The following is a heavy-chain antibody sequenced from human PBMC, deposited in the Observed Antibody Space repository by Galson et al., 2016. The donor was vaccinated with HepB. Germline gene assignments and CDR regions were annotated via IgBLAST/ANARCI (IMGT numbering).Heavy chain of an antibody. D-gene: IGHD3/OR15-3a*01. CDR3: ARDRGSYPDFGDDYYMDV. J-gene: IGHJ6*03. V-gene: IGHV4-4*07. CDR2: ISPTSST. CDR1: GGAISRYS. Sequence: LSLTCTVSGGAISRYSWAWIRQPAGKGLEWIGRISPTSSTNYNPSLQSRITMSIDTSKDHFTLNLRSVTAADTAVYYCARDRGSYPDFGDDYYMDVWGKGTTVTGSS.